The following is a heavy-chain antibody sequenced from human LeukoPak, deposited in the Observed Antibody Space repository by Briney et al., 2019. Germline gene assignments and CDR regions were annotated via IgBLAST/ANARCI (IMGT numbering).Heavy chain of an antibody. J-gene: IGHJ4*02. V-gene: IGHV3-23*01. Sequence: GGSLRLSCAASGFTFSSYAMSWVRQAPGKGLEWVSAISGSGGSTYYADSVKGRFTISRDNAKNSLYLQMNSLRAEDTAVYYCARSQPTSLYGSGAPHYWGQGTLVTVSS. CDR2: ISGSGGST. D-gene: IGHD3-10*01. CDR1: GFTFSSYA. CDR3: ARSQPTSLYGSGAPHY.